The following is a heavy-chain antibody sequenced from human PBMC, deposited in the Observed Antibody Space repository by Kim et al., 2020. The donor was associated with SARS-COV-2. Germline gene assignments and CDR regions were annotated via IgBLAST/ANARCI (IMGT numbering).Heavy chain of an antibody. CDR1: GFTFSDYY. CDR3: ARDYDILTGYYNAYYYYYGMDV. J-gene: IGHJ6*02. D-gene: IGHD3-9*01. Sequence: GGSLRLSCAASGFTFSDYYMSWIRQAPGKGLEWVSYISSSGSTIYYADSVKGRFTISRDNAKNSLYLQMNSLRAEDTAVYYCARDYDILTGYYNAYYYYYGMDVWGQGTTVTVSS. V-gene: IGHV3-11*04. CDR2: ISSSGSTI.